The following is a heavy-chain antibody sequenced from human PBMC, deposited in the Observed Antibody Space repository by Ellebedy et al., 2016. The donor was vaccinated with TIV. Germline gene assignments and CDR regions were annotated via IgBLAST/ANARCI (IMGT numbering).Heavy chain of an antibody. CDR1: GGSISSYY. Sequence: SETLSLXXTVSGGSISSYYWSWIRQPPGKGLEWIGYIYYSGSTNYNPSLKSRVTISVDTSKNQFSLKLSSVTAADTAVYYYARGLGYSSSWGYYYYGMDVWGQGTTVTVSS. CDR3: ARGLGYSSSWGYYYYGMDV. D-gene: IGHD6-13*01. V-gene: IGHV4-59*01. J-gene: IGHJ6*02. CDR2: IYYSGST.